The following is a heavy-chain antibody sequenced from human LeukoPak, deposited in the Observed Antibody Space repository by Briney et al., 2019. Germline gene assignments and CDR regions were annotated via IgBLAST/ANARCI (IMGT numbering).Heavy chain of an antibody. J-gene: IGHJ5*02. CDR1: GYTFTTYG. V-gene: IGHV1-18*01. CDR3: ARDRGYSYGSYNWFDP. D-gene: IGHD5-18*01. Sequence: ASVKVSCKASGYTFTTYGIIWVRQAPGQGLEWMGWISAYNGNTNYAQKLQGRVTMTTDTSTSTAYMELRSLRSDDTAVYYCARDRGYSYGSYNWFDPWGQGTLVTVSS. CDR2: ISAYNGNT.